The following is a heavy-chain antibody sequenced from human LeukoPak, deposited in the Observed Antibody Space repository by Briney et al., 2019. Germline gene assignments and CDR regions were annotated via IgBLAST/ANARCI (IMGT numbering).Heavy chain of an antibody. CDR3: ARDLRDYPPPQGLNY. D-gene: IGHD4-17*01. Sequence: SVKVSCKASGGTFNKYGINWVRQAPGQGLEWMGRVIPVLGETTYAQKFQARVTITADISTSTAYMELSSLRSEDTAVYYCARDLRDYPPPQGLNYWGQGTLVTVSS. CDR1: GGTFNKYG. V-gene: IGHV1-69*04. J-gene: IGHJ4*02. CDR2: VIPVLGET.